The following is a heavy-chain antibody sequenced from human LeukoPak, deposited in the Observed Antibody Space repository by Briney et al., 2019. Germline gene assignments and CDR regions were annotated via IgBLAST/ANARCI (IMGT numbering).Heavy chain of an antibody. CDR1: GFTFSDYY. Sequence: TGGSLRLSCAASGFTFSDYYMSWIRQAPGKGLGWVSYISSSGSTIYYADSVKGRFTISRDNAKNSLYLQMNSLRAEDTAVYYCARDYYGSGSEYYYYYYMDVWGKGTTVTVPS. J-gene: IGHJ6*03. CDR2: ISSSGSTI. V-gene: IGHV3-11*04. CDR3: ARDYYGSGSEYYYYYYMDV. D-gene: IGHD3-10*01.